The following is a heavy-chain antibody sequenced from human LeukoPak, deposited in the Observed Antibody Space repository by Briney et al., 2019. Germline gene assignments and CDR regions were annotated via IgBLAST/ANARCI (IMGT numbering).Heavy chain of an antibody. J-gene: IGHJ5*02. CDR1: RFTFSNYA. V-gene: IGHV3-23*01. CDR3: AKDVTVTNWLDP. CDR2: INSGGYT. D-gene: IGHD4-17*01. Sequence: GGSLRLSCAASRFTFSNYAMTWVRQTPGKGLGWVSTINSGGYTYYADSVKGRFTISRDNSKNTLYLQMNSLRAEDTAVYYCAKDVTVTNWLDPWGQGTLVTVSS.